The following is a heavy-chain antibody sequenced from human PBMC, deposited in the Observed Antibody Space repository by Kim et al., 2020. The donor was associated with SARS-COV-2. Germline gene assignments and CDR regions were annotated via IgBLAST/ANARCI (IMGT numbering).Heavy chain of an antibody. D-gene: IGHD6-19*01. J-gene: IGHJ4*02. CDR1: GFTFSSYA. Sequence: GGSLRLSCAASGFTFSSYAMHWVRQAPGKGLEWVAVISYDGSNKYYADSVKGRFTISRDNSKNTLYLQMNSLRAEDTAVYYCAGPLSSGWLDYWGQGTLVTVSS. V-gene: IGHV3-30*04. CDR2: ISYDGSNK. CDR3: AGPLSSGWLDY.